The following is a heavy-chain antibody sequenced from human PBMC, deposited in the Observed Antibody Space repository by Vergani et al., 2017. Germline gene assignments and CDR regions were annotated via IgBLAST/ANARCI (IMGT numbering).Heavy chain of an antibody. J-gene: IGHJ5*02. CDR1: GGSITYGAFY. CDR2: IYYSENK. Sequence: QLQLQESGPGLVKPSETLSLTCTVSGGSITYGAFYWGWIRQSPGKGLVWIGSIYYSENKFYNSSLESRVTLSIDTTKNQFSLKLKSVTAADTAVYYCARCFRDEGMIYGGTVENWFDPWGQGTLVTVSS. V-gene: IGHV4-39*01. D-gene: IGHD3-22*01. CDR3: ARCFRDEGMIYGGTVENWFDP.